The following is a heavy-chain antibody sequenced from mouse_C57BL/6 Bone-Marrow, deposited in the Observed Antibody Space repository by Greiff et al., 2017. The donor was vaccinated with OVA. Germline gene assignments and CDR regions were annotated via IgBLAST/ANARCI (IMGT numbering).Heavy chain of an antibody. CDR2: ISSGSSTI. CDR1: GFTFSDYG. CDR3: AMVALYYGNYFDY. Sequence: EVQRVESGGGLVKPGGSLKLSCAASGFTFSDYGMHWVRQAPEKGLEWVAYISSGSSTIYYADTVKGRFTISRDNAKNTLFLQMTSLRSEDTAMYYCAMVALYYGNYFDYWGQGTTLTVSS. D-gene: IGHD1-1*01. J-gene: IGHJ2*01. V-gene: IGHV5-17*01.